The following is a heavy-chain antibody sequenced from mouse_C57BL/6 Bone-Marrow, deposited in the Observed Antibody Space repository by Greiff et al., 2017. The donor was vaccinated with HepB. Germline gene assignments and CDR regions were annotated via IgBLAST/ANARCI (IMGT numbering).Heavy chain of an antibody. CDR2: IYPGDGDT. V-gene: IGHV1-80*01. CDR3: ARGGTTVVAHWYFDV. CDR1: GYAFSSYW. J-gene: IGHJ1*03. D-gene: IGHD1-1*01. Sequence: QVQLKESGAELVKPGASVKISCKASGYAFSSYWMNWVKQRPGKGLEWIGQIYPGDGDTNYNGKFKGKATLTAYKSSSKAYMQLSSLTSEDSAVYFGARGGTTVVAHWYFDVWGTGTTVTVSS.